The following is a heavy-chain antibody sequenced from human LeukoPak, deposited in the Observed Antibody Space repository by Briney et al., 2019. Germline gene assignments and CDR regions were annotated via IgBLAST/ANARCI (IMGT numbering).Heavy chain of an antibody. D-gene: IGHD4-17*01. V-gene: IGHV3-7*02. CDR1: GFTFSAYW. Sequence: GGSLRLSCEASGFTFSAYWMSWVRQAPEKGLEWVANIKQDGSEKYYVDSVKGRFTISRDNAKNSLYLQMNSLRAEDTAVYYCARRGPSDYALYYFDYWGQGTLVTVSS. J-gene: IGHJ4*02. CDR3: ARRGPSDYALYYFDY. CDR2: IKQDGSEK.